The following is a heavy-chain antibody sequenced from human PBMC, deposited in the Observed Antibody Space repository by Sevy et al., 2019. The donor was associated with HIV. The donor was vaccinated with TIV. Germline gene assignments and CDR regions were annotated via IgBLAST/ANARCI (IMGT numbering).Heavy chain of an antibody. CDR2: ISGSGGST. CDR3: AKDQGVVVAAVMDV. V-gene: IGHV3-23*01. J-gene: IGHJ6*02. D-gene: IGHD2-15*01. Sequence: GGSLRLSCAASGFTFSSYAMSWVRQAPGKGLEWASAISGSGGSTYYADSVKGRFTISRDNSKNTLYLQMNSLRAEDTGVYYCAKDQGVVVAAVMDVWGQGTTVTVSS. CDR1: GFTFSSYA.